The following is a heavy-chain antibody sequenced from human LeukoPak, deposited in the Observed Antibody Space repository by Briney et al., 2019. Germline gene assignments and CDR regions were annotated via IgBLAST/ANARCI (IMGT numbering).Heavy chain of an antibody. CDR1: GYTFTGYY. J-gene: IGHJ6*03. D-gene: IGHD2-2*01. V-gene: IGHV1-2*02. Sequence: ASVKVSCKASGYTFTGYYMHWVRQAPGQGLEWMGWINPNSGGTNYAQKFQGRVTMTRDTSISTAYMELSRLRSDDTAVYYCARSGTLYYYYYMDVWGKGTTVTVSS. CDR2: INPNSGGT. CDR3: ARSGTLYYYYYMDV.